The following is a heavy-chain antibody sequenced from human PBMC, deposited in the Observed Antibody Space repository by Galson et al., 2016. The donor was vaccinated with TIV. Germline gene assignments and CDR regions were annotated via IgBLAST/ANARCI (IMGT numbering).Heavy chain of an antibody. CDR3: ARDNQATFGYDDAFDI. Sequence: SVKVSCKVSGGSFSTYAINWVRQAPGQGPEWMGRIIPILGPTKYEQRFQGRVSITADKSTNTAYMDLSSLRSDETAVYYCARDNQATFGYDDAFDIWGQGTLVTVSS. CDR1: GGSFSTYA. CDR2: IIPILGPT. J-gene: IGHJ3*02. V-gene: IGHV1-69*06. D-gene: IGHD5-12*01.